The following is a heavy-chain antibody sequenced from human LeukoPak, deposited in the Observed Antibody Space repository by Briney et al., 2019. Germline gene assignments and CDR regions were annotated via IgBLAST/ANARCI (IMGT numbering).Heavy chain of an antibody. J-gene: IGHJ4*02. V-gene: IGHV1-2*02. D-gene: IGHD1-26*01. CDR3: ARSSGSYDHYYFDY. CDR1: GYTFTGYY. CDR2: INPNSGGT. Sequence: WASVKVSCKASGYTFTGYYMHWVRRAPGQGLEWMGWINPNSGGTNYAQKFQGRVTMTRDTSISTAYMELSRLRSDDTAVYYCARSSGSYDHYYFDYWGQGTLVTVSS.